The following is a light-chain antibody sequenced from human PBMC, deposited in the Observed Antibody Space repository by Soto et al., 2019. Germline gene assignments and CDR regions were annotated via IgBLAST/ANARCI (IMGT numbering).Light chain of an antibody. CDR1: RTDVGGYNF. Sequence: ALAQPASVSGSPGQSITISCTGTRTDVGGYNFVSWYQQHPGKAPKLIIYEVSNRPSGVSNRFSGSKSDNTASLTISGLQAEDEADYYCCSYVSSKTYVFGTGTKVTVL. J-gene: IGLJ1*01. CDR2: EVS. CDR3: CSYVSSKTYV. V-gene: IGLV2-14*01.